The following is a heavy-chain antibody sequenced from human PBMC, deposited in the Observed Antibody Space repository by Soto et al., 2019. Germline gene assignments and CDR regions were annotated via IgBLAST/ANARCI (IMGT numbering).Heavy chain of an antibody. CDR3: ARSAGKGGIAAPIDY. J-gene: IGHJ4*02. CDR1: VFTFSSYG. Sequence: PWWSLRLACSSSVFTFSSYGMHWVRQAPGKGLEWVAVIWYDGSNKYYADSVKGRFTISRDNSKNTLFLQMDSLRAEDTAVYYCARSAGKGGIAAPIDYWGQGTLVTVSS. D-gene: IGHD6-13*01. V-gene: IGHV3-33*01. CDR2: IWYDGSNK.